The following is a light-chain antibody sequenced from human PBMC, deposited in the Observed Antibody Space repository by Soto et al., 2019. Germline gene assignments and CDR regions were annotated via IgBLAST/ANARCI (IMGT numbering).Light chain of an antibody. CDR3: SSYAGSNNYV. J-gene: IGLJ1*01. CDR1: SNDVGGYNY. V-gene: IGLV2-8*01. CDR2: DVS. Sequence: QSALTQPPSASGSPGQSVTISCTGTSNDVGGYNYVSWYQHHPGKAPKLMIYDVSKRPSGVPDRFSGSKSGNTASLTVSGLQAEDEADYYCSSYAGSNNYVFGTGTKVTVL.